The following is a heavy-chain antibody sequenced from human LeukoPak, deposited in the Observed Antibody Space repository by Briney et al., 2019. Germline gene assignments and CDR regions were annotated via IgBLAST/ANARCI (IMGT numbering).Heavy chain of an antibody. CDR2: ISSSGSTI. J-gene: IGHJ4*02. D-gene: IGHD6-19*01. V-gene: IGHV3-48*03. CDR3: ARDLGNQWLVRGGDY. CDR1: GFTFSSYE. Sequence: GGSLRLSCAASGFTFSSYEMNWVRQAPGKGLEWVSYISSSGSTIYYADSVKGRFTISRDNAKNSLYLRMNSLRAEDTAVYYCARDLGNQWLVRGGDYWGQGTLVTVSS.